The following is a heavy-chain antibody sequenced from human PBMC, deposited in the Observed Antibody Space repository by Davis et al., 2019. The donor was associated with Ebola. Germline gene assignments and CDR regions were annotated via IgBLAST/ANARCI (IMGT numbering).Heavy chain of an antibody. V-gene: IGHV3-23*01. CDR3: ARGYCSSSNCQTFDY. J-gene: IGHJ4*02. CDR1: GFTFSSYA. Sequence: GESLKISCAASGFTFSSYAMSWVRQAPGKGLEWVSAISGSGGSTYYADSVKGRFTISRDNADNSLYLQMKSLRVEDTAVYYCARGYCSSSNCQTFDYWGQGTLVTVSS. CDR2: ISGSGGST. D-gene: IGHD2-2*01.